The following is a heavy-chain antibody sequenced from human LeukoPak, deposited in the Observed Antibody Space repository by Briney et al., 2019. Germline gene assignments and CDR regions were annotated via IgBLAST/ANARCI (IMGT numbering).Heavy chain of an antibody. CDR2: IDYDSSHI. V-gene: IGHV3-21*01. J-gene: IGHJ4*02. CDR1: GFAFSTYE. D-gene: IGHD3-9*01. CDR3: TRDPLRYLRVGHYDY. Sequence: PGGSLRLSCAASGFAFSTYEMSWVRQVPGKGLEWVSSIDYDSSHIYYAASVRGQFTISRDNARDSVYLQMDSLRVEDTAVYYCTRDPLRYLRVGHYDYWGQGTLVAVSS.